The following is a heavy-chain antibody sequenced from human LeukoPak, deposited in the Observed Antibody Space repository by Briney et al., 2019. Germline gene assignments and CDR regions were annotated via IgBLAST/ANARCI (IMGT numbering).Heavy chain of an antibody. D-gene: IGHD6-13*01. V-gene: IGHV4-39*07. CDR1: GGSISSSSYY. J-gene: IGHJ4*02. Sequence: PSETLSLTCTVSGGSISSSSYYWGWIRQPPGKGLEWIGSIYYSGSTYYNPSLKSRVTISVDTSKNQFSLKLSSVTAADTAVYYCASDYSSSWSRFFDYWGQGTLVTVSS. CDR3: ASDYSSSWSRFFDY. CDR2: IYYSGST.